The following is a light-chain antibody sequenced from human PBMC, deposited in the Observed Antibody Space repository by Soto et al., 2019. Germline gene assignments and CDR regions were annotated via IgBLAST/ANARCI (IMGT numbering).Light chain of an antibody. Sequence: IQMTQSPSSLSASVGDRVTITFLASQSIRSHLSWYQQKPGKAPKLLIYAASNLQSGVPSRFTGSASGTDFSLTIDGLQPEDFATYYCQQSSSTPLTFGGGTKVDIK. CDR1: QSIRSH. J-gene: IGKJ4*01. CDR2: AAS. V-gene: IGKV1-39*01. CDR3: QQSSSTPLT.